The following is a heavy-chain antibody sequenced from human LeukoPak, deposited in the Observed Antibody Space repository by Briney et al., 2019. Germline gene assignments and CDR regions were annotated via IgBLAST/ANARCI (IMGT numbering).Heavy chain of an antibody. V-gene: IGHV3-21*06. CDR3: ARGLLVEAGNFDY. J-gene: IGHJ4*02. CDR1: GFTFSRYG. Sequence: GGSLRLSCAASGFTFSRYGMHWVRQAPGKGLEWVSSISSSSSYIYYADSVKGRFTISRDNAKNSLYLQMNSLRAEDTAVYYCARGLLVEAGNFDYWGQGTLVTVSS. D-gene: IGHD1-26*01. CDR2: ISSSSSYI.